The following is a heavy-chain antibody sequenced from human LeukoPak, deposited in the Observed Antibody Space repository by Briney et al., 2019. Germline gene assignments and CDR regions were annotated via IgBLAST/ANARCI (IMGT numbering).Heavy chain of an antibody. CDR1: GGSISSSSYY. CDR2: IYYSGST. D-gene: IGHD3-9*01. CDR3: ARGYYDILTRDYYFDY. V-gene: IGHV4-39*07. Sequence: KTSETLSLTCTVSGGSISSSSYYWGWIRQPPGKGLEWIGSIYYSGSTYYNPSLKSRVTISVDTSKNQFSLKLSSVTAADTAVYYCARGYYDILTRDYYFDYWGQGTLVTVSS. J-gene: IGHJ4*02.